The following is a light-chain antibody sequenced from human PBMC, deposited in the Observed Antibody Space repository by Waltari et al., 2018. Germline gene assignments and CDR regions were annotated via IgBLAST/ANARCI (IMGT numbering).Light chain of an antibody. CDR2: DAS. V-gene: IGKV1-5*01. J-gene: IGKJ2*01. CDR1: QCISSW. Sequence: DIQMTQSPSTLSASVGDRVTITCRASQCISSWLAWFQQKPGKAPKLLIYDASSLESWVPSRFSGSGSGTEFTLTISSLQPDDFATYYCQQYNSYSPTFGQGTKLEIK. CDR3: QQYNSYSPT.